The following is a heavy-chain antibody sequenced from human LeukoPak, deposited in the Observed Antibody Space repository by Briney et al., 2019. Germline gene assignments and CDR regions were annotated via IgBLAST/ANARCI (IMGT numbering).Heavy chain of an antibody. D-gene: IGHD4-11*01. CDR2: ISNDGTNK. J-gene: IGHJ5*02. CDR1: GFAFSSYA. V-gene: IGHV3-30*01. Sequence: GGSLRLSCAAPGFAFSSYALSWVRQAPGKGLEWVAVISNDGTNKFYADSVRGRFTISRDNSKNTVFLQMNSLRPEDTAVYYCARDNDTDYTSSPGWFDTWGQGTLVTVSS. CDR3: ARDNDTDYTSSPGWFDT.